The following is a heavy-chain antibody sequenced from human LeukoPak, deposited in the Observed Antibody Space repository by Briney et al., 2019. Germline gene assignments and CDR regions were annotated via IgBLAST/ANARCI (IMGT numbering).Heavy chain of an antibody. D-gene: IGHD5-12*01. CDR1: GASISRYY. CDR3: ARDRGYSDYDSDYFDY. J-gene: IGHJ4*02. Sequence: SETLSLTCSVSGASISRYYWSWIRQPAGKGLEWIGRMYTSGSTNYNPSLKSRVTMSVDTSKNQFSLKVTSVTAADTAVYYCARDRGYSDYDSDYFDYWGQGTLVTVSS. V-gene: IGHV4-4*07. CDR2: MYTSGST.